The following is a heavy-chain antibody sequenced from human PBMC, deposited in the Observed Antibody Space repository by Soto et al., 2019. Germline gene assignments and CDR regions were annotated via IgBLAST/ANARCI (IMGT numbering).Heavy chain of an antibody. CDR3: AKDPGYSSSQNYFDY. V-gene: IGHV3-23*01. D-gene: IGHD6-13*01. CDR1: GFTLSSYA. Sequence: EVQLLESGGGLVQPGGSLSLSCAASGFTLSSYALSWVRQAPGKGLEWVSVISVGGGRTYHADSGKGRFTISRDNSKNTLYLETNSLRAEDTAVYYCAKDPGYSSSQNYFDYWGQGTLVTVSS. CDR2: ISVGGGRT. J-gene: IGHJ4*02.